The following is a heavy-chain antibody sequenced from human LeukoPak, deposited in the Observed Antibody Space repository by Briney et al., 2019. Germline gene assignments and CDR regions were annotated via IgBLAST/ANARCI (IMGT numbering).Heavy chain of an antibody. V-gene: IGHV4-59*08. J-gene: IGHJ4*02. CDR2: IYYSGST. CDR1: GGSISSYY. D-gene: IGHD5-12*01. CDR3: ARQFRLRDYFDY. Sequence: SETLSLTCTVSGGSISSYYWSWIRQPPGKGLEWIGYIYYSGSTNYNPSLKSRVTISVDTSKNQFSLKLSSVTAADTAVYYCARQFRLRDYFDYWGQGTLVTVSS.